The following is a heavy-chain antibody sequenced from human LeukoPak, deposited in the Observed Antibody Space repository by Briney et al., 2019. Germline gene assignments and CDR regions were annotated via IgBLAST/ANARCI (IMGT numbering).Heavy chain of an antibody. D-gene: IGHD1-26*01. V-gene: IGHV3-23*01. CDR2: ISGSGGST. J-gene: IGHJ4*02. Sequence: HPSETLSLTCTVSGGSTSSYYWSWVRQAPGKGLEWVSAISGSGGSTYYADSVKGRFTISRDNSKNTLYLQMNSLRAEDTAVYYCAKDLRSRIVGATVDYWGQGTLVTVSS. CDR3: AKDLRSRIVGATVDY. CDR1: GGSTSSYY.